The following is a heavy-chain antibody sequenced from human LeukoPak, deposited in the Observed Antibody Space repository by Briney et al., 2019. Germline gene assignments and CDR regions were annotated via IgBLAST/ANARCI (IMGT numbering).Heavy chain of an antibody. D-gene: IGHD1-26*01. V-gene: IGHV3-48*04. CDR3: ARVGLLHYPMDY. Sequence: GGSLRLCCAASGFTFSSHSVNWVRQAPGKGLEWLSYITGSSSLIYYADSVKGRFTTSRDNAKNSVYLHMNSLRVEDTAVYYCARVGLLHYPMDYWGRGTLLTVSS. CDR2: ITGSSSLI. CDR1: GFTFSSHS. J-gene: IGHJ4*02.